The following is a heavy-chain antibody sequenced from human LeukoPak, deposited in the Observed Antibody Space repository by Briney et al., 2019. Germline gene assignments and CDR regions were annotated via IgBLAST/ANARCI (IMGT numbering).Heavy chain of an antibody. D-gene: IGHD4-17*01. V-gene: IGHV3-21*01. CDR1: GFTSNGYS. J-gene: IGHJ4*02. Sequence: PGGSLRLSCTASGFTSNGYSMNWVRQAPGKGLEWVSSISTSSSYIYYADSVKGRFTISRNNPKNSLYLQMNSLRAEDTAVYYCARNRGDPSYFDYWGQGTLVTVSS. CDR2: ISTSSSYI. CDR3: ARNRGDPSYFDY.